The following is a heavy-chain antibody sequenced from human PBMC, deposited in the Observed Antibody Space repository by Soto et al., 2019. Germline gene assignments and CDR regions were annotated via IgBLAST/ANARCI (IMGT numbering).Heavy chain of an antibody. CDR2: IWYDGSNK. D-gene: IGHD3-3*01. CDR3: ARARTYYDFCKDV. V-gene: IGHV3-33*01. J-gene: IGHJ6*02. CDR1: GFTFSSYG. Sequence: QVQLVESGGGVVQPGRSLRLSCAASGFTFSSYGMHWVRQAPGKGLEWVAVIWYDGSNKYYADSVKGRFTISRDNSKNTLYLQMNSLRAEDTAVYYCARARTYYDFCKDVWGQGTTVTVSS.